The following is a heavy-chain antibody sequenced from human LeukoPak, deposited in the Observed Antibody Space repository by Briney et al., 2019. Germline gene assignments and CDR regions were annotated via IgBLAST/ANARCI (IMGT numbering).Heavy chain of an antibody. D-gene: IGHD2-2*01. CDR1: GFTFSSYE. J-gene: IGHJ3*01. CDR3: AREDAKDALDL. Sequence: PGGSLRLSCAASGFTFSSYEMNWVRQAPGRGLEWLSYSYITTSGAATFYAESVKGRFTISRDNVKNSLYLQMNSLRAEDTAVYYCAREDAKDALDLWGQGTMVTVSS. V-gene: IGHV3-48*03. CDR2: SYITTSGAAT.